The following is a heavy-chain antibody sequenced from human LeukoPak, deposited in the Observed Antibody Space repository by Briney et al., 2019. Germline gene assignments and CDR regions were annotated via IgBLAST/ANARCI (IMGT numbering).Heavy chain of an antibody. Sequence: KPSETLSLTCKVSEGSINSDSFYWGWIRQPPGKGLEWIASMYYVGTTYYNPSLESRVTMSIDTSKNLCSLQLSSVTAADTAVYYCARDSSTLNGMDVWGQGTTVTVSS. V-gene: IGHV4-39*07. CDR3: ARDSSTLNGMDV. J-gene: IGHJ6*02. D-gene: IGHD2-2*01. CDR2: MYYVGTT. CDR1: EGSINSDSFY.